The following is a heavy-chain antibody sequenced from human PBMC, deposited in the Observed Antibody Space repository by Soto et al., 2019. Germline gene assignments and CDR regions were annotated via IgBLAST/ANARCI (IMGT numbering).Heavy chain of an antibody. CDR2: IYYSGST. V-gene: IGHV4-31*03. CDR1: GGSISSGGYY. Sequence: SETLSLTCTVSGGSISSGGYYWSWIRQHPGKSLEWIGYIYYSGSTYYNPSLKSRVTISVDTSKNQFSLKLSSVTAADTAVFYCARSSQSPVTTYDYWGQGTLVTVSS. D-gene: IGHD4-17*01. J-gene: IGHJ4*02. CDR3: ARSSQSPVTTYDY.